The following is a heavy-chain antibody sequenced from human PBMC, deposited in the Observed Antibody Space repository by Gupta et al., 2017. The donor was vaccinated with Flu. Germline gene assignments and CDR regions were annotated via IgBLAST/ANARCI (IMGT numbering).Heavy chain of an antibody. Sequence: QVQLQESGPGLVKPSETLSLTCTVSSGSISSYYWSWIRQPPGKGLEWIGYIYYSGSTNYNPSLKSRVTISVDTSKNQFSLKLSSVTAADTAVYYCARHRGDGYKPRCDYWGQGTLVTVSS. CDR2: IYYSGST. V-gene: IGHV4-59*08. CDR3: ARHRGDGYKPRCDY. CDR1: SGSISSYY. J-gene: IGHJ4*02. D-gene: IGHD5-12*01.